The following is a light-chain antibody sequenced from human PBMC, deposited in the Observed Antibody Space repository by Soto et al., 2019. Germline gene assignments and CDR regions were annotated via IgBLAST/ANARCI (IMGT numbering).Light chain of an antibody. CDR3: CSYAGGSTLV. V-gene: IGLV2-23*02. CDR2: EVN. Sequence: ALAQPASVSASPGQSITISCTGTTSDVGFFNLVSWYQQHPGKVPKVIIYEVNKRPSEISNRFSGSKSGNTASLTISGLQAEDEADYYCCSYAGGSTLVFGGGTKLTVL. CDR1: TSDVGFFNL. J-gene: IGLJ3*02.